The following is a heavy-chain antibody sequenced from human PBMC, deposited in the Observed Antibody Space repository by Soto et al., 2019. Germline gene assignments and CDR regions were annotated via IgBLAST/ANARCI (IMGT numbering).Heavy chain of an antibody. CDR3: ARGKIRIAARTGLDY. CDR2: IDPSDSYT. Sequence: PGESLKISCKGSGYSFTSYWISWVRQMPGKGLEWMGRIDPSDSYTNYSPSFQGHVTISADKSISSVTAADTAVYYCARGKIRIAARTGLDYWGQGTLVTVSS. D-gene: IGHD6-6*01. CDR1: GYSFTSYW. V-gene: IGHV5-10-1*01. J-gene: IGHJ4*02.